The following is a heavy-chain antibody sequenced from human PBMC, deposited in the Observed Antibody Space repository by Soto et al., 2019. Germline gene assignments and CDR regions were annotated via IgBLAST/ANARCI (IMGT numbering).Heavy chain of an antibody. CDR1: GASIGSFY. J-gene: IGHJ6*02. D-gene: IGHD1-26*01. Sequence: QVQLHESGPGLVKPSETLSLTCNVSGASIGSFYWSWIRQSAGKGLEWIGRGYSTGRATYNPALKGRVTIALDRSNNQISLEMKSVTAADTAVYFCARDLSGTGLDVWGRGTTVSVSS. V-gene: IGHV4-4*07. CDR2: GYSTGRA. CDR3: ARDLSGTGLDV.